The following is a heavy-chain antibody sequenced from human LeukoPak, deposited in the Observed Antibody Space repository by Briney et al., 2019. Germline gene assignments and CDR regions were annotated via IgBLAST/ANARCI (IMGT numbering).Heavy chain of an antibody. Sequence: ASVKVSCKASGYTFTTYGITWVRQAPGQGLEWMGWISAYNGNTNYAQELQGRVTMTTDTSTRTAYMELRSLRSDDTAVYYCARGHYYDSTDALDIWGQGTMVTVSS. J-gene: IGHJ3*02. CDR2: ISAYNGNT. CDR3: ARGHYYDSTDALDI. V-gene: IGHV1-18*01. CDR1: GYTFTTYG. D-gene: IGHD3-22*01.